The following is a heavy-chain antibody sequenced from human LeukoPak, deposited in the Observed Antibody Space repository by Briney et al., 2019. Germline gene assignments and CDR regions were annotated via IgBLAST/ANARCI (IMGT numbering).Heavy chain of an antibody. CDR2: IYYSGST. V-gene: IGHV4-59*01. CDR3: ARTDSYYDTSGYWHYYFDY. D-gene: IGHD3-22*01. CDR1: GGSISSYY. J-gene: IGHJ4*02. Sequence: PSETLSLTCTVSGGSISSYYWSWIRQPPGKGLEWIGYIYYSGSTNYNPSLKSRVTISVDTSKNQFSLELSSVTAADTAVYYCARTDSYYDTSGYWHYYFDYWGQGTLVTVSS.